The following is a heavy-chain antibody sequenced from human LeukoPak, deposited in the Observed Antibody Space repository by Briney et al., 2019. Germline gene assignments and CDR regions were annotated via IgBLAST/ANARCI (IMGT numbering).Heavy chain of an antibody. D-gene: IGHD2-15*01. Sequence: ASVKVSCKASGYTFTSYGISWVRQAPGQGLEWMGWISAYNGNTNYAQKLQGRVTMTTDTSTSTAYMELRSLRSEDTAVYYCARGYCSGGSCSNFDYWGQGTLVTVSS. V-gene: IGHV1-18*01. CDR1: GYTFTSYG. CDR2: ISAYNGNT. CDR3: ARGYCSGGSCSNFDY. J-gene: IGHJ4*02.